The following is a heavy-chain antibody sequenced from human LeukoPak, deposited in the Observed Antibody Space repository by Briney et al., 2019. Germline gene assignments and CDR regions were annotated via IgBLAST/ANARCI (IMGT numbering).Heavy chain of an antibody. D-gene: IGHD3-10*01. CDR3: ARADGGSGSYHFDY. J-gene: IGHJ4*02. Sequence: GGSLRLSCAASGFTFSSYGMHWVRQAPGKGLEWVAVIWYDGSNKYYADSVKGRFTISRDNSKNTLYLQMNSLRAEDTAVYYCARADGGSGSYHFDYWGQGTLVTASS. CDR2: IWYDGSNK. CDR1: GFTFSSYG. V-gene: IGHV3-33*01.